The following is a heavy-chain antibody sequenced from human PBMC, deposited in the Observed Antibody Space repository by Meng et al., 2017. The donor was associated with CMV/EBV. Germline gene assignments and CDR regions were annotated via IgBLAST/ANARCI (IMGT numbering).Heavy chain of an antibody. Sequence: SETLSLTCAVYGGSFSGYYWSWIRQPPGKGLEWIGEINHSGSTNYNPSLKSRVTISVDTSKNQFSLKLSSVTAADTAVYYCARTGPTRFCSTTSCSFFDYWGQGTLVTVSS. CDR1: GGSFSGYY. D-gene: IGHD2-2*01. J-gene: IGHJ4*02. CDR3: ARTGPTRFCSTTSCSFFDY. CDR2: INHSGST. V-gene: IGHV4-34*01.